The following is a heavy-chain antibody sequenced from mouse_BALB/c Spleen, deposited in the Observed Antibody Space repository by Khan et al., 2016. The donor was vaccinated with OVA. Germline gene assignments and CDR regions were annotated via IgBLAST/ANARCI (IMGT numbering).Heavy chain of an antibody. J-gene: IGHJ3*01. V-gene: IGHV1-4*01. CDR1: GYTFTSYT. CDR2: INPSNNYT. D-gene: IGHD2-14*01. CDR3: VREGAYYRSDGWFAY. Sequence: QVQLKESGAELARPGASVKMSCKASGYTFTSYTMHWVRQRPGHTLEWIGHINPSNNYTNYNQKFKDKATLIVDKSSSTAYMQLSSLTSEDSAVYYCVREGAYYRSDGWFAYWGQGTLVTVSA.